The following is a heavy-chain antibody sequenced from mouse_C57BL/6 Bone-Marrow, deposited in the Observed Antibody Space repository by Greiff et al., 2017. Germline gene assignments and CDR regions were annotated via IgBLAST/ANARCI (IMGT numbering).Heavy chain of an antibody. CDR1: GYAFSSSW. D-gene: IGHD2-1*01. V-gene: IGHV1-82*01. J-gene: IGHJ1*03. Sequence: QVQLQQSGPELVKPGASVKISCKASGYAFSSSWMNWVKQRPGRGLEWIGRIYPGDGDTNYNGKFKGKATLTADKSSSTAYMQLSSLTSEDSAVYFCASPFYYGNLYWYFDVWGTGTTVTVSS. CDR3: ASPFYYGNLYWYFDV. CDR2: IYPGDGDT.